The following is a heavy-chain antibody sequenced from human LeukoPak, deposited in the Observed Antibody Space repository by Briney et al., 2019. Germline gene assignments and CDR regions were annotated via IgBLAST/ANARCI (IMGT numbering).Heavy chain of an antibody. CDR3: ARENIEQWPAFDY. V-gene: IGHV1-2*02. J-gene: IGHJ4*02. D-gene: IGHD1/OR15-1a*01. Sequence: ASVKVSCKASGYTLTGYYMHWVRQAPGQGHEWVGWINGNSGGTKYAQKFEGRVTMTSDTSTSTVQMDLGTLRSDDTAVYYCARENIEQWPAFDYWGQGTPVTVSS. CDR1: GYTLTGYY. CDR2: INGNSGGT.